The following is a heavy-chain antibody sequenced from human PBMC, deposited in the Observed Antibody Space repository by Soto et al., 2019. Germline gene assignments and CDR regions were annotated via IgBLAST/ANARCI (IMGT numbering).Heavy chain of an antibody. D-gene: IGHD2-8*01. CDR3: ARGPWSFEY. Sequence: QVQLVESGGGVVQPGRSLRLSCAASGFTFSSYGMHWVRQAPGKGLEWVAVIWLDGSNKYYADSVKGRFTISRDNSKNTLYLQMNSMRAEVTAVYYCARGPWSFEYWGQGNLVTVSS. CDR2: IWLDGSNK. CDR1: GFTFSSYG. V-gene: IGHV3-33*01. J-gene: IGHJ4*02.